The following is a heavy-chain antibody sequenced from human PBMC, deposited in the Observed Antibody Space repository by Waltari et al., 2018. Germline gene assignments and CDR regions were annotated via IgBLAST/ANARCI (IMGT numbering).Heavy chain of an antibody. D-gene: IGHD5-12*01. Sequence: QVHLVQSGAEVKKPGAPVKVSCKASGYTFTDYYIHWVRQAPGQGLEGRGWINPNSGGTNYAQKFQGRVTLTRDTSISTVYMELSMLTSDDTAVYYCARDRGKSGYDLFDYWGQGTLVTVSS. CDR3: ARDRGKSGYDLFDY. CDR2: INPNSGGT. J-gene: IGHJ4*02. V-gene: IGHV1-2*02. CDR1: GYTFTDYY.